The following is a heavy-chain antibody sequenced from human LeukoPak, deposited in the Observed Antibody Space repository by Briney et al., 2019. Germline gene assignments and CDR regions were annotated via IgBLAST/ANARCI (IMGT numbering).Heavy chain of an antibody. CDR2: IYYRSKWYS. CDR1: GDSVSGGSAG. J-gene: IGHJ5*02. V-gene: IGHV6-1*01. Sequence: SQTLSLTCAISGDSVSGGSAGWNWIRQSPSRGLEWLGRIYYRSKWYSDYAISLKSRVTINPDTSRNQFSLQLNSVTHDDTAVYYWTGGGLVRGTLHWFNPWGQGTLVTVSS. D-gene: IGHD3-10*01. CDR3: TGGGLVRGTLHWFNP.